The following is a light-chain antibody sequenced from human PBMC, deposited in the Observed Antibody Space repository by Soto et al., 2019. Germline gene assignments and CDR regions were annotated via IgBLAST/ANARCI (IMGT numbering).Light chain of an antibody. CDR3: QHYGGSPQT. CDR1: QSVSSSY. V-gene: IGKV3-20*01. J-gene: IGKJ1*01. CDR2: GTS. Sequence: EIVLTQSSGTLSLSPGERATLSCRASQSVSSSYLAWFQQKPGQAPRLLMYGTSSRATGIPDRFSGSGSGTDFTLTISRLEPEDFAVYYCQHYGGSPQTFGQGTKVEIK.